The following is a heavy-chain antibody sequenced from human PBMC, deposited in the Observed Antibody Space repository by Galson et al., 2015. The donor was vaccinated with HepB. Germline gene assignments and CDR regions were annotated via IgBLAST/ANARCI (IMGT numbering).Heavy chain of an antibody. J-gene: IGHJ4*02. D-gene: IGHD5-18*01. CDR3: ARTMNTAFDY. V-gene: IGHV2-5*02. Sequence: PALVKPTQTLTLTCTFSGFSLSTSGVGVGWIRQPPGKALEWLALVYWDDDKRYSPSLKSRLTITKDTPTNQAVLTMTNMDPVDTATYYCARTMNTAFDYWGQGTLVTVSS. CDR1: GFSLSTSGVG. CDR2: VYWDDDK.